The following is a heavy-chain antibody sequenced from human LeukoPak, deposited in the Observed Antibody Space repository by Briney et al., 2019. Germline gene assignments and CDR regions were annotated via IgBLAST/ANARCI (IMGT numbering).Heavy chain of an antibody. V-gene: IGHV4-59*01. Sequence: SETLSLTCTVSGGSISSYYWSWIRQPPGKGLEWIGYIYYSGSTNYNPSLKSRVTISVDTSKNQFSPKLSSVTAADTAVYYCARSTAAPYYFDYWGQGTLVTVSS. CDR3: ARSTAAPYYFDY. CDR1: GGSISSYY. J-gene: IGHJ4*02. CDR2: IYYSGST. D-gene: IGHD2-21*02.